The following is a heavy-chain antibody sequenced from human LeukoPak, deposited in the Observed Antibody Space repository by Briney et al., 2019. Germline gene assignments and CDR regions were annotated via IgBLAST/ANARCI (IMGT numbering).Heavy chain of an antibody. J-gene: IGHJ6*04. CDR1: GYSCTSYW. V-gene: IGHV5-10-1*01. Sequence: GESLKISCKGSGYSCTSYWISWVRQMPGKGLEWMGRIDPSDSYTNYSPSFQGHVTISADKSISTAYLQWSSLKASDTAMYYCAVWFGELYSPNYYYYGMDVWGKGTTVTVSS. CDR2: IDPSDSYT. CDR3: AVWFGELYSPNYYYYGMDV. D-gene: IGHD3-10*01.